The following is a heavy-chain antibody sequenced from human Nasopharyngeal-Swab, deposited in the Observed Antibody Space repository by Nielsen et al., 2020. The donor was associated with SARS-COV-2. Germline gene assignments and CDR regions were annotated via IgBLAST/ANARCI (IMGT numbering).Heavy chain of an antibody. CDR1: GSSFVNHW. Sequence: GGSLRLSCMASGSSFVNHWIGWVRQKPGKGLEWMGMVYPGNSEVAYSPSFQGQVTISADKSINTVFLQWRSLRASDTAMYFCARRAARDGYNYEVDPWGQGTLVTVSS. J-gene: IGHJ5*02. V-gene: IGHV5-51*01. CDR2: VYPGNSEV. D-gene: IGHD5-24*01. CDR3: ARRAARDGYNYEVDP.